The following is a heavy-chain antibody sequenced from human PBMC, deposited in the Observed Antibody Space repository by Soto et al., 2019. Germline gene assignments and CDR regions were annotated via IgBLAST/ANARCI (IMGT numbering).Heavy chain of an antibody. CDR1: GFTFSSYA. J-gene: IGHJ6*02. CDR3: ASSSLGGYDSSDYGDYVSYYYYGMDV. V-gene: IGHV3-30-3*01. CDR2: ISYDGGNK. Sequence: GGSLRLSCAASGFTFSSYAMHWVRQAPGKGLEWVAVISYDGGNKYYADSVKGRFTISRDNSKNTLYLQMNSLRAEDTAVYYCASSSLGGYDSSDYGDYVSYYYYGMDVWGQGTTVTVSS. D-gene: IGHD4-17*01.